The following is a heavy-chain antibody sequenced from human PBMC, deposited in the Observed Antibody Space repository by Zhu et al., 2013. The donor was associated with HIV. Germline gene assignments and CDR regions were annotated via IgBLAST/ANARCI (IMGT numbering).Heavy chain of an antibody. CDR1: GYTFTSYD. Sequence: QVQLVQSGAEVKKPGASVKVSCKASGYTFTSYDINWVRQATGQGLEWMGWMNPNSGNTGYAQKFQGRVTMTRDTSISTAYMELSRLRSDDTAVYYXARGYCSSTSCLHDAFDIWAKGNGHRL. CDR2: MNPNSGNT. CDR3: ARGYCSSTSCLHDAFDI. V-gene: IGHV1-8*01. D-gene: IGHD2-2*01. J-gene: IGHJ3*02.